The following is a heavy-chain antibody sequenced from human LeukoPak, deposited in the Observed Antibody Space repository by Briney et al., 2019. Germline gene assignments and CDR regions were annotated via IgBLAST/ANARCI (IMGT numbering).Heavy chain of an antibody. J-gene: IGHJ4*02. Sequence: ASVKVSCKASGYTFTAYYIYWVRQAPGQGLEWMGWIIPNSGGTKYAQKFQGRVNMTRDTSISTAYMELSRLRSDDTAVYFCARDREYRSSSYPLDYWGQGTLVTVSS. CDR2: IIPNSGGT. CDR1: GYTFTAYY. CDR3: ARDREYRSSSYPLDY. D-gene: IGHD6-6*01. V-gene: IGHV1-2*02.